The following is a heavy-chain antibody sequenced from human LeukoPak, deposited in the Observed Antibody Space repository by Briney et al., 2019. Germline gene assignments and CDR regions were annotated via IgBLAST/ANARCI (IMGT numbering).Heavy chain of an antibody. Sequence: ASVKVSCKASGYTFTSYDINWVRHATGQGLEWMGWMNPNSGNTGYAQKFQGRVTMTRNTSISTAYMELSSLRSEDTAVYYCARVPAPILRYFDWLSWFDPWGQGTLVTVSS. J-gene: IGHJ5*02. V-gene: IGHV1-8*01. CDR3: ARVPAPILRYFDWLSWFDP. CDR2: MNPNSGNT. CDR1: GYTFTSYD. D-gene: IGHD3-9*01.